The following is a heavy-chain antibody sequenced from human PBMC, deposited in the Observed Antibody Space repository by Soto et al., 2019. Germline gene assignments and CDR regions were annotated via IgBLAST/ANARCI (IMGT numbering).Heavy chain of an antibody. CDR2: IYYSGSA. CDR1: GGSISSYN. V-gene: IGHV4-59*01. J-gene: IGHJ4*02. Sequence: NPSETLSLTCTVSGGSISSYNWSWLRQPPGKGLEWIGYIYYSGSANYNPSLKSRVTISVDTSKNQFSLKLSSVSAADTAMYYCARVQAGTIDYWGQGALVTVSS. D-gene: IGHD1-1*01. CDR3: ARVQAGTIDY.